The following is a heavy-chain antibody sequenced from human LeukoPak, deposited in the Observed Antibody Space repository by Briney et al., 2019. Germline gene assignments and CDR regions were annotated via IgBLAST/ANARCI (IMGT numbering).Heavy chain of an antibody. D-gene: IGHD3-22*01. CDR1: GYSIGSGYY. Sequence: SETLSLTCTVSGYSIGSGYYWGWIRQPPRKGLEWIGSIYHSGSTYYNPSLKRRVTISVDTSKNQFSLKLSSVTAADTAVYYCARLAEDSSDHYPDYWGQGTLVTVSS. CDR2: IYHSGST. CDR3: ARLAEDSSDHYPDY. V-gene: IGHV4-38-2*02. J-gene: IGHJ4*02.